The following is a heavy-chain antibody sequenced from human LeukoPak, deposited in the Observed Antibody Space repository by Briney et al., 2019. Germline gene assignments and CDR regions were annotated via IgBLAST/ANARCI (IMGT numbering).Heavy chain of an antibody. J-gene: IGHJ5*02. CDR3: ARLKYDSSGYYYVVWFDP. V-gene: IGHV4-34*01. D-gene: IGHD3-22*01. CDR1: GGSISSDY. CDR2: INHSGST. Sequence: SETLSPTCTVSGGSISSDYWSWIRQPPGKGLEWIGEINHSGSTNYNPSLKSRVTISVDTSKNQFSLKLSSVTAADTAVYYCARLKYDSSGYYYVVWFDPWGQGTLVTVSS.